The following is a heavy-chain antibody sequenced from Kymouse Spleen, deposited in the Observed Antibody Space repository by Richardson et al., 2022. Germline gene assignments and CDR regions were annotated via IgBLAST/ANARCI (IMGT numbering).Heavy chain of an antibody. Sequence: EVQLVESGGGLVQPGRSLRLSCAASGFTFDDYAMHWVRQAPGKGLEWVSGISWNSGSIGYADSVKGRFTISRDNAKNSLYLQMNSLRAEDTALYYCAKDGIAVAETAFDIWGQGTMVTVSS. V-gene: IGHV3-9*01. J-gene: IGHJ3*02. CDR1: GFTFDDYA. CDR2: ISWNSGSI. D-gene: IGHD6-19*01. CDR3: AKDGIAVAETAFDI.